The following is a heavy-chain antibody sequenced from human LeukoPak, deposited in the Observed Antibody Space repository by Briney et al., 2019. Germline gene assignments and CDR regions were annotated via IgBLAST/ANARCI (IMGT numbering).Heavy chain of an antibody. CDR1: GGSISSYY. D-gene: IGHD4-17*01. Sequence: SETLSLTCTVSGGSISSYYWSWIRQPPGKGLEWIGYIYYSGSTNYNPSLKSRVTISVDTSKNQFSLKLSSVTAADTAVYYCARLGYGDYFYYWGQGTLVTVSS. CDR2: IYYSGST. J-gene: IGHJ4*02. V-gene: IGHV4-59*08. CDR3: ARLGYGDYFYY.